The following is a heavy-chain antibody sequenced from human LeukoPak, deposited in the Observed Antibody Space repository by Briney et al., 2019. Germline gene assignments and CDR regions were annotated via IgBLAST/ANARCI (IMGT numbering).Heavy chain of an antibody. CDR2: INANSGGT. J-gene: IGHJ4*02. V-gene: IGHV1-2*02. D-gene: IGHD3-9*01. CDR1: GYTFTGYY. CDR3: ARSSRYDIWTGYPY. Sequence: VASVKVSCKASGYTFTGYYMHWVRQAPGQGLEWMGWINANSGGTNYAQKFQGRVTMTGDTSISTAYMELSRLRSDDTAVYYCARSSRYDIWTGYPYWGQGTLVTVSP.